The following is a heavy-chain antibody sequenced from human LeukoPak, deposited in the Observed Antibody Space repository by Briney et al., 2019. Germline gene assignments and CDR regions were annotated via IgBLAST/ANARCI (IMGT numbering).Heavy chain of an antibody. CDR1: GYTFTSYG. V-gene: IGHV1-2*02. CDR2: INPNSGGT. Sequence: ASVKVSCKASGYTFTSYGISWVRQAPGQGLEWMGWINPNSGGTNYAQKFQGRVTMTRDTSISTAYMELSRLRSDDTAVYYCARLIVGLDSYYFDYWGQGTLVTVSS. CDR3: ARLIVGLDSYYFDY. D-gene: IGHD3-22*01. J-gene: IGHJ4*02.